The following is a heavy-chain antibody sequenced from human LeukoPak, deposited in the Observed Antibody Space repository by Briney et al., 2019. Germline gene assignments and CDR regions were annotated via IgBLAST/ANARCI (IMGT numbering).Heavy chain of an antibody. CDR3: ARAPEQGTCDF. J-gene: IGHJ4*02. CDR2: INYKGRDT. CDR1: GFSFDKDW. D-gene: IGHD1-1*01. V-gene: IGHV3-74*03. Sequence: GGSLSLSCTASGFSFDKDWMHWVRQAPGKGLEWVSRINYKGRDTTYADSVKGRFAISRDNSKNTLYLNMNNLRAGDAAMYYCARAPEQGTCDFWGQGTLVTVSS.